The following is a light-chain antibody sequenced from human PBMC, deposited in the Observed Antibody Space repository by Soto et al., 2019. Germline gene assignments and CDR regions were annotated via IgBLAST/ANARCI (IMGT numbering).Light chain of an antibody. CDR1: SSDVGDYNY. CDR3: SSYAGSNII. Sequence: QSALTQPPSASGSPGQSVTISCTGTSSDVGDYNYVSWYQQYPGKAPKLMIYEVNKRPSGVPDRFSGSKSGNTASLTVSGLQAEDEADYYCSSYAGSNIIFGGETKVTVL. J-gene: IGLJ2*01. CDR2: EVN. V-gene: IGLV2-8*01.